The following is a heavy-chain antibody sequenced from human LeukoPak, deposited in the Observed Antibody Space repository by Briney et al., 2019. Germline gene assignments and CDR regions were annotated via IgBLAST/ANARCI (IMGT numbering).Heavy chain of an antibody. D-gene: IGHD3-22*01. V-gene: IGHV4-39*01. CDR3: ASYYDSSGYYYLGWFDP. J-gene: IGHJ5*02. CDR2: ICYSGST. CDR1: GRSISRSSYY. Sequence: KPSETLSLTCTVSGRSISRSSYYWGWIRQPPGKGLEWIGSICYSGSTYYNPSLKSRVTISVDTSKNQFSLKLSSVTAADTAVYYCASYYDSSGYYYLGWFDPWGQGTLVTVSS.